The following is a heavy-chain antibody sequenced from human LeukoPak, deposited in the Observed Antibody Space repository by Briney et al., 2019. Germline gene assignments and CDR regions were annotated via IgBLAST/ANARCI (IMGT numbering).Heavy chain of an antibody. Sequence: ASVKVSCKASGYTFTSYGISWVRQAPGQGLEWMGWISAYSGNTNYAQKFQGRVTMTTDTSTSTAYMELRSLRSDDTAVYYCTRTPDSSGWSFDPWGQGTLVTVSS. J-gene: IGHJ5*02. D-gene: IGHD6-19*01. CDR3: TRTPDSSGWSFDP. V-gene: IGHV1-18*01. CDR1: GYTFTSYG. CDR2: ISAYSGNT.